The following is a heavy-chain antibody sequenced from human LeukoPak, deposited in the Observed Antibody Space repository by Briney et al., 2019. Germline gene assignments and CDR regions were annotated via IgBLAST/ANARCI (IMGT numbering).Heavy chain of an antibody. V-gene: IGHV4-34*01. CDR3: ARGIPVYSYGH. CDR1: GGSFSGYY. CDR2: INHSGST. D-gene: IGHD5-18*01. Sequence: SETLSLTCAVYGGSFSGYYWSWIRQPPGKGLEWIGEINHSGSTNYNPSLKSRVTISVDTSKNQFSLKLSSVTAADTAVYYCARGIPVYSYGHWGQGTLVTVSS. J-gene: IGHJ4*02.